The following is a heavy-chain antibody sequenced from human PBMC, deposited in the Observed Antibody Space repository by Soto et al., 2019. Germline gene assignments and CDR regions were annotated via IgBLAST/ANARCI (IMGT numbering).Heavy chain of an antibody. CDR2: ISHSGST. J-gene: IGHJ4*02. CDR3: ASGGLLPDY. D-gene: IGHD6-19*01. CDR1: GGSTSSGGYS. V-gene: IGHV4-30-2*01. Sequence: QLQLQESGSGLVKPSQTLSLTCAVSGGSTSSGGYSWSWLRQPPGKGLEWIGYISHSGSTYYNPSLKRRVTISVHTSKNQSSLRLSSVPAADTAVYYCASGGLLPDYWGQGTLVTVSS.